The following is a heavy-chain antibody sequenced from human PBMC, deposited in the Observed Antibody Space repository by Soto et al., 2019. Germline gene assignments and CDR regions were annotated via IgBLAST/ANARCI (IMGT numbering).Heavy chain of an antibody. Sequence: EVQLVESGGGLVQPGRSLRLSCAASGFTFDAYPMHWVRQAPGKGLEWVAGLAWDGGSIEYVDSVEGRFTISRDNAKNSLYLQMSSLRDEDTALYYCVRDDAFDLRGQGTQVTVSS. V-gene: IGHV3-9*01. J-gene: IGHJ3*01. CDR1: GFTFDAYP. CDR3: VRDDAFDL. CDR2: LAWDGGSI.